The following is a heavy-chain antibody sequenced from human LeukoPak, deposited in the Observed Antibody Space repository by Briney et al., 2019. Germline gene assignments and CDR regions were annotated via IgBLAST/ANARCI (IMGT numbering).Heavy chain of an antibody. CDR1: GGTFSSYA. D-gene: IGHD5-24*01. Sequence: SVKVSCKASGGTFSSYAISWVRQAPGQALEWMGRIIPIFGTTNYAQKFQGRVTITTDASTSTAYMELSSLRSEDTAVYYCASSEMATIDYYYMDVWGKGTTVTVPS. CDR3: ASSEMATIDYYYMDV. CDR2: IIPIFGTT. V-gene: IGHV1-69*05. J-gene: IGHJ6*03.